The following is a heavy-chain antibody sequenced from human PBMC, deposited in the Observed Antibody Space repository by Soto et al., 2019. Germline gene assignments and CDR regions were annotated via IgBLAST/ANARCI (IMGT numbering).Heavy chain of an antibody. CDR3: AKDPSIAATYYFDY. J-gene: IGHJ4*02. Sequence: RVSCAAGEVSSSRYAMSWVRKAPGKGLEWVSAISGSGGSTYYADSVKGRFTISRDNSKNTLYLQMNSLRAEDTAVYYSAKDPSIAATYYFDYWGQGTLVTVSS. V-gene: IGHV3-23*01. CDR1: EVSSSRYA. D-gene: IGHD6-6*01. CDR2: ISGSGGST.